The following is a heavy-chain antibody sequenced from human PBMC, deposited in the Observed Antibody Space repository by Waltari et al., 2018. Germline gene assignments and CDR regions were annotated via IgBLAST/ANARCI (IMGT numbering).Heavy chain of an antibody. CDR1: GFTFSSYA. J-gene: IGHJ4*02. D-gene: IGHD2-15*01. CDR2: ISGIGGGT. V-gene: IGHV3-23*01. CDR3: AKDLERVGAATFDY. Sequence: EVQLSESGGGLVQPGGSLRLSCAASGFTFSSYALGWVPRAPGRGLEWVSVISGIGGGTYYADSVKGRFTISRDNSKNALYLQMNSLRAEDTAVYYCAKDLERVGAATFDYWGQGTLVTVSS.